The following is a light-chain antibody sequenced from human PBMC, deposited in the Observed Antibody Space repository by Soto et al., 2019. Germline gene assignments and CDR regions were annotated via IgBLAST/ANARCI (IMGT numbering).Light chain of an antibody. CDR2: GFT. J-gene: IGLJ3*02. CDR3: CSYASSSIWV. V-gene: IGLV2-23*02. Sequence: QSALAQPASVSGSPGQSITISCTGTSSDIGSYNNVAWYQQHPGKAPRGMIFGFTKRPSGISDRFFGSKSGSTASLTISGLQAEDEADYFCCSYASSSIWVFGGGTKFIVL. CDR1: SSDIGSYNN.